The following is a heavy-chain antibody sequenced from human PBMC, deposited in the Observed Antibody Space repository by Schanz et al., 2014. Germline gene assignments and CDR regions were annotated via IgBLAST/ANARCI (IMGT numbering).Heavy chain of an antibody. CDR1: GFTFSSYT. D-gene: IGHD3-10*01. Sequence: QAQLVESGGGVVQPGGSLRLSCSVSGFTFSSYTMHWVRQAPGKGLEWVSDISDSGDSTHYADSVKGRFTISRDNSMNTVYLQMNSLRSDDAAVYYCARAQGVIRLYYGVDVWGQGTTVAVSS. V-gene: IGHV3-64*04. J-gene: IGHJ6*02. CDR3: ARAQGVIRLYYGVDV. CDR2: ISDSGDST.